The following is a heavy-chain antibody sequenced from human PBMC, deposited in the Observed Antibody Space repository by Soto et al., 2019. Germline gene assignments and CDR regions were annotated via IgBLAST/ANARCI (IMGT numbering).Heavy chain of an antibody. CDR1: GFTFSSYA. Sequence: LRLSCAASGFTFSSYAMSWVRQAPGKGLEWVSAISGSGGSTYYADSVKGRFTISRDNSKNTLYLQMNSLRAEDTAVYYCAKDPRRVVNRNDWFDPWGQGTLVTVSS. CDR2: ISGSGGST. V-gene: IGHV3-23*01. CDR3: AKDPRRVVNRNDWFDP. D-gene: IGHD2-15*01. J-gene: IGHJ5*02.